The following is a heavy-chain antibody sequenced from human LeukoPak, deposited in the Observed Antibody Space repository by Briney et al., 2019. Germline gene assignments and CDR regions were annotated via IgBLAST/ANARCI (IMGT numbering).Heavy chain of an antibody. D-gene: IGHD3-10*01. CDR2: FDPEDGET. CDR1: GYTLTKLS. Sequence: ASVTVSFKVSGYTLTKLSMHWVRQAPGKGREWMGGFDPEDGETIYAQKFQGRVTMTEDTSTDTAYMELSSLRSEDTAVYYCATINYYGSGSYLYYYYYVDVWGKGTTATVSS. V-gene: IGHV1-24*01. CDR3: ATINYYGSGSYLYYYYYVDV. J-gene: IGHJ6*03.